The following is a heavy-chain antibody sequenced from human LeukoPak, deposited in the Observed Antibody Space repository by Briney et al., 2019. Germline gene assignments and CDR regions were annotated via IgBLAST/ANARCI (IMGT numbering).Heavy chain of an antibody. D-gene: IGHD6-19*01. V-gene: IGHV4-61*02. CDR2: IYTSGST. Sequence: SETLSLTCTVSGGSISSGSYYWSWIRQPAGKGLEWIGRIYTSGSTHYNPSLKSRVTISVDTSKNQFSLKLSSVTAADTAVYYCARGGSTVAGIKAWGQGTLVTVSS. CDR3: ARGGSTVAGIKA. CDR1: GGSISSGSYY. J-gene: IGHJ1*01.